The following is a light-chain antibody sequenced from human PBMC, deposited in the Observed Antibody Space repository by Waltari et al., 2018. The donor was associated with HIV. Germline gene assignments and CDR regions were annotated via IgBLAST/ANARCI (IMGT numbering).Light chain of an antibody. Sequence: QSALPQPASVSGSPGQSITIPCTGSNSDVGTYNLVSWYRQHPDKAPKLLIFEVTRRPSGVSDRFSGSKSGNTASLTISGLQAEDEADYYCCSYAGSDTLVFGGGTKLTVL. CDR1: NSDVGTYNL. J-gene: IGLJ3*02. V-gene: IGLV2-23*02. CDR3: CSYAGSDTLV. CDR2: EVT.